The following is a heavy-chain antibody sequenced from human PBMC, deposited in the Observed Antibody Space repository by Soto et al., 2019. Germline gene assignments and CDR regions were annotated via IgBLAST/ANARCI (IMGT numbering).Heavy chain of an antibody. CDR3: ARECGGDCSNAFDL. CDR2: LYSGAGT. V-gene: IGHV3-66*01. CDR1: GFTVSSNY. J-gene: IGHJ3*01. D-gene: IGHD2-21*01. Sequence: VQQVESGGGLVQPGGSLRLSCAASGFTVSSNYMNWVRQAPGKGLEWLSVLYSGAGTYYADSVKDRFTISRDNSKNTLYLQLNSLRAEDTAIYYCARECGGDCSNAFDLWGQGTMVTVSP.